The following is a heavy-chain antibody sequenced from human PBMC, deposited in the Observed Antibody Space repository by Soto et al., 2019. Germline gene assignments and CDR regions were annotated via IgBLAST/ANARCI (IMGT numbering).Heavy chain of an antibody. CDR3: ARHLGPTGPNY. J-gene: IGHJ4*02. CDR1: GASISSNTYH. V-gene: IGHV4-39*01. D-gene: IGHD1-26*01. Sequence: QLQLQESGPGLVKPSETLSLTCTVSGASISSNTYHWGWIRQPPGKGLEWVTSIYYTGNTYYNPSLRSRVTISMDTSKNQNSLKLISVAAADTAVYYCARHLGPTGPNYWGQGTLVTVSS. CDR2: IYYTGNT.